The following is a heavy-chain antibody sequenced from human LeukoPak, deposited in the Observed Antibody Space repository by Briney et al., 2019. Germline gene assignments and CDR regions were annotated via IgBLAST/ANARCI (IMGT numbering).Heavy chain of an antibody. CDR3: ASDASWVLGD. Sequence: PSETLSLTCTVSGYSISRDFYWGWIRQPPGRGLEWIGNIHYSGSTYYKPSLKSRDNISVDTSRNQFSVKLSSVTAADTAIYYGASDASWVLGDWGQGALVTVS. CDR2: IHYSGST. CDR1: GYSISRDFY. J-gene: IGHJ1*01. V-gene: IGHV4-38-2*02. D-gene: IGHD1-26*01.